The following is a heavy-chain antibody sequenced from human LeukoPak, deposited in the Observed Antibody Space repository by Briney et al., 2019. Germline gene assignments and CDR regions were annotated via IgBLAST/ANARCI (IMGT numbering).Heavy chain of an antibody. D-gene: IGHD3/OR15-3a*01. J-gene: IGHJ4*02. Sequence: GGSLRLSCAASGFTLSDYYMSWFRQAPGEGLEWVSYSSSSGSTIYYADSVKGRFAISRDNAKNSLYLQMNSLRAEDTAVYYCARRRDFIDYWGQGTLVTVSS. CDR3: ARRRDFIDY. V-gene: IGHV3-11*01. CDR2: SSSSGSTI. CDR1: GFTLSDYY.